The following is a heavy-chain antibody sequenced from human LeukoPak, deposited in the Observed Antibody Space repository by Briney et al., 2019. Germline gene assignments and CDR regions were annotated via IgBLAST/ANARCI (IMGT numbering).Heavy chain of an antibody. CDR3: ARGFWSGPSGWGVAFDL. J-gene: IGHJ3*01. V-gene: IGHV3-69-1*01. D-gene: IGHD3-3*01. Sequence: GRSLRLSCAGSGFTFSAHSMNWVRQAPGRPPEWLSYISSTGSVYYAPSVQGRFAISRDNARDSLFLQMSGLRGEDTAVYYCARGFWSGPSGWGVAFDLWGQGTMVTVSS. CDR1: GFTFSAHS. CDR2: ISSTGSV.